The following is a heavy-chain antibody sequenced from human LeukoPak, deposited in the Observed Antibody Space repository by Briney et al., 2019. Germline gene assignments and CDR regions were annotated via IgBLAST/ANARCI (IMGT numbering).Heavy chain of an antibody. Sequence: GGSLRLSCAASGFTFSSYWMSWVRQAPGKGLEWVANIKQDGSEKYYVDSVKGRFTISRDNAKNSLYLQMNSLRAEDTAVYYCAKDGSDYGSGSYYNVGDYWGQGTLVTVSS. V-gene: IGHV3-7*03. CDR2: IKQDGSEK. D-gene: IGHD3-10*01. CDR3: AKDGSDYGSGSYYNVGDY. J-gene: IGHJ4*02. CDR1: GFTFSSYW.